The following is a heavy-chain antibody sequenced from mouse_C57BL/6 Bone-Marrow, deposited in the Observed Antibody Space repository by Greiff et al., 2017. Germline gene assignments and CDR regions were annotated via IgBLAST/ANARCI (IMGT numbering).Heavy chain of an antibody. V-gene: IGHV5-6*01. D-gene: IGHD2-3*01. CDR1: GFTFSSYG. Sequence: EVQLVESGGDLVKPGGSLKLSCAASGFTFSSYGMSWVRQTPDKRLEWVATISSGGSYTYYPDSVKGRFTISRDNAKNTLYLQMSSLKSEDTAMYYCARRLLLLGNWGQGTLVTVSA. J-gene: IGHJ3*01. CDR3: ARRLLLLGN. CDR2: ISSGGSYT.